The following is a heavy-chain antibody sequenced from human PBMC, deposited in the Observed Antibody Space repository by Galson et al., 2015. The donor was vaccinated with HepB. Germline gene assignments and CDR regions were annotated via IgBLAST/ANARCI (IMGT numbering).Heavy chain of an antibody. J-gene: IGHJ6*02. CDR1: GFTFTSSA. Sequence: SVKVSCKASGFTFTSSAMQWVRQARGQRLEWIGWIVVGSGNTNYAQKFQERVTITRDMSTSTAYMELSSLRSEDTAVYYCAADLGYCSSTSCRNYYYYYGMDVWGQGTTVTVSS. D-gene: IGHD2-2*01. CDR3: AADLGYCSSTSCRNYYYYYGMDV. V-gene: IGHV1-58*02. CDR2: IVVGSGNT.